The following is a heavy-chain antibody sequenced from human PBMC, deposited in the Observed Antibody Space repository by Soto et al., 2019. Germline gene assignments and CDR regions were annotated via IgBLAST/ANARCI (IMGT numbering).Heavy chain of an antibody. CDR2: IIPMLGKT. CDR1: GGTFSTYS. D-gene: IGHD3-3*01. V-gene: IGHV1-69*12. Sequence: QVQLVQSGTEVKKPGSSVKVSCKASGGTFSTYSISWVRQAPGQGLEWMGGIIPMLGKTNYAQKFQGRVTITADESTSTAYMDLSSLRSDDTAVYYCAKDILEWLFGSGDYYYYGMDVWGQVTTVTVSS. J-gene: IGHJ6*02. CDR3: AKDILEWLFGSGDYYYYGMDV.